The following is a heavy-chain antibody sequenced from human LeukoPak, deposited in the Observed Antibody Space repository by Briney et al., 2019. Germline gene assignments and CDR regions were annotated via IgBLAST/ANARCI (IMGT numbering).Heavy chain of an antibody. CDR3: ARDPYDILTGSKGYFDY. CDR1: GFTFSSYA. V-gene: IGHV3-30*04. CDR2: ISYDGSNK. Sequence: GRSLRLSCAASGFTFSSYAMHWVRQAPGKGLEWVAVISYDGSNKYYADSVKARFTISRDNSKNTLYLQMNSLRAEDTAVYYCARDPYDILTGSKGYFDYWGQGTLVTVSS. J-gene: IGHJ4*02. D-gene: IGHD3-9*01.